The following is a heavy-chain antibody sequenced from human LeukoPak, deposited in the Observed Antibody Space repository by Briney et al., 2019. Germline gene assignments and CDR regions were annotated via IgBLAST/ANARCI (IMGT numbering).Heavy chain of an antibody. J-gene: IGHJ4*02. V-gene: IGHV3-7*04. CDR2: IKQDGGEK. D-gene: IGHD3-22*01. CDR3: ARDKYFDSTTYYPRFDY. CDR1: GFALRSYW. Sequence: GGSLRLSCAASGFALRSYWMSWVRQAPGKGLEWVANIKQDGGEKYYVDSVKGRFTISRDNAKTSLYPQMTSLRAEDTAVYYCARDKYFDSTTYYPRFDYWGQGILVTVSS.